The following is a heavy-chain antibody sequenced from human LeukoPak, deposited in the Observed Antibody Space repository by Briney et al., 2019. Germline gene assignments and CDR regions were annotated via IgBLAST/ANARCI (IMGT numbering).Heavy chain of an antibody. J-gene: IGHJ4*02. CDR2: IHYGGTT. D-gene: IGHD2-21*02. Sequence: SETLSLTCAVYGGSFSGYYWAWIRQPSEKGLEWIGSIHYGGTTHYNPSLQSRVTISADTSKNQFALDLRSVTAADTAVYYCTRDIGDFVSDFWGQGTLVTVSS. V-gene: IGHV4-34*01. CDR1: GGSFSGYY. CDR3: TRDIGDFVSDF.